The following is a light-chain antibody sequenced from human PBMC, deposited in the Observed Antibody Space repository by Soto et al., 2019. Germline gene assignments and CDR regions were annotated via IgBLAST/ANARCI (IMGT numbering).Light chain of an antibody. CDR2: QDT. CDR3: QVWDNSIVV. CDR1: KLGDKY. Sequence: SYELTQPPSVSVSPGQTASITCSGHKLGDKYACWYQQKPGQSPVLVISQDTKRPSGIPERFSGSNSGNTATLTISGTQAMDEADYYCQVWDNSIVVFGGGTKVTVL. V-gene: IGLV3-1*01. J-gene: IGLJ2*01.